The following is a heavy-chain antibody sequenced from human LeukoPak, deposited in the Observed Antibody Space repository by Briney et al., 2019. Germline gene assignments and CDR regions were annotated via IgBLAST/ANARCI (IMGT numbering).Heavy chain of an antibody. Sequence: ASVKVSCKASGYTFTGYYMHWVRQAPGQGLEWMGWINPNSGGTNYAQKFQGRVTMTRDTSISTAYIELSRLRSDDTAVYYCARDLRTYSGSYLHFDYWGQGTLVTVSS. CDR3: ARDLRTYSGSYLHFDY. V-gene: IGHV1-2*02. D-gene: IGHD1-26*01. CDR1: GYTFTGYY. J-gene: IGHJ4*02. CDR2: INPNSGGT.